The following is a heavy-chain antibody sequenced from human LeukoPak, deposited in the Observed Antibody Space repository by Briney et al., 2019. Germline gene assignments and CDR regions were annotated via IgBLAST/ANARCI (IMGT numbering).Heavy chain of an antibody. J-gene: IGHJ4*02. Sequence: AASVKVSCKACGYTFSDYAMHWVRQAPGQRFEWIGWIDAGNGDTRYSQKFQGRVTITRDTSASTAYIELRSLRSEDTAMYYCARGSTSDWPLDHWGQETLVTISS. CDR2: IDAGNGDT. D-gene: IGHD2-2*01. CDR1: GYTFSDYA. CDR3: ARGSTSDWPLDH. V-gene: IGHV1-3*01.